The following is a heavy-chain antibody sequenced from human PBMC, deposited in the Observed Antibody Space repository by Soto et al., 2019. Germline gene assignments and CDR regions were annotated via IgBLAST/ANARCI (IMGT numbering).Heavy chain of an antibody. D-gene: IGHD1-1*01. CDR2: IYPGDSDT. J-gene: IGHJ3*02. CDR3: ARSRPVYGTTGTTKRHDAFDI. CDR1: GYSFTSYW. V-gene: IGHV5-51*01. Sequence: PGESLKISCKGSGYSFTSYWIGWVRKMPGKGLEWMGIIYPGDSDTRYSPSFQGQATISADKSISTAYLQWSSLKASDTAMYYCARSRPVYGTTGTTKRHDAFDIWGQGTMVTVSS.